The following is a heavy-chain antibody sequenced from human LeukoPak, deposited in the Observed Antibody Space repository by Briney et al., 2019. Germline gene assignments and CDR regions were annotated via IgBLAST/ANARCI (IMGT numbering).Heavy chain of an antibody. V-gene: IGHV3-23*01. J-gene: IGHJ3*02. D-gene: IGHD4-17*01. Sequence: GGSLRHSCAASGITFGSYAMNWVRQAPGKGLEWVSAISGGGNSTYNADSVKGRFTISRDNSKNTLYLHMNGLRAEDTAEYYCAKDGSTDYGDYFHAFDIWGQGTMVTVSS. CDR2: ISGGGNST. CDR1: GITFGSYA. CDR3: AKDGSTDYGDYFHAFDI.